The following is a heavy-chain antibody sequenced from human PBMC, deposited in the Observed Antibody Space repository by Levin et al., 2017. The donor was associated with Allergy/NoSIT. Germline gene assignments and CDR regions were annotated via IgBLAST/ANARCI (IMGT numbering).Heavy chain of an antibody. CDR3: ARNRIIVSGGNDYYYGMDV. V-gene: IGHV4-61*01. D-gene: IGHD5/OR15-5a*01. CDR1: GGSVSSGTYY. CDR2: INYRGVP. Sequence: SETLSLTCSVSGGSVSSGTYYWSWIRRPPGKGLEWIGYINYRGVPKYNPSLKSRVTISVDTSKNEFSLKVTSVTAADTAVYYCARNRIIVSGGNDYYYGMDVWGQGTTVTVSS. J-gene: IGHJ6*02.